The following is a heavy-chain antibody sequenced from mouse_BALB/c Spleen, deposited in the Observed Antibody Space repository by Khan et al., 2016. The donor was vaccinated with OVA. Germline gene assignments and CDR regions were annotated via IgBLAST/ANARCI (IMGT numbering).Heavy chain of an antibody. CDR1: GHTIKDTY. Sequence: VQLQQPGAELVKPGATVTLSCTASGHTIKDTYMHWLKQWPEQGLEWIGRIVPPNGNTKYDPKFQGKATITADTSTNTAYLQFSSLTSEDTAVYYGARRARKWGQGTTLTVSS. D-gene: IGHD3-3*01. J-gene: IGHJ2*01. V-gene: IGHV14-3*02. CDR2: IVPPNGNT. CDR3: ARRARK.